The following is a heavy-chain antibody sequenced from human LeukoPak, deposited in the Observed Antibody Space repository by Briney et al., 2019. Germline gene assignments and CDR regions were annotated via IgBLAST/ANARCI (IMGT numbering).Heavy chain of an antibody. CDR2: IIPIFGTA. J-gene: IGHJ4*02. Sequence: SVKVSCKASGGTFSSHAISWVRQAPGQGLEWMGGIIPIFGTANYAQKFQGRVTITTDESTSTAYMELSSLRSEDTAVYYCARGAYSGYDDWGQGTLVTVSS. V-gene: IGHV1-69*05. D-gene: IGHD5-12*01. CDR1: GGTFSSHA. CDR3: ARGAYSGYDD.